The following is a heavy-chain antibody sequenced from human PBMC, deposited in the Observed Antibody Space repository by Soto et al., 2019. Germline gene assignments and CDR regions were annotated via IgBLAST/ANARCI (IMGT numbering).Heavy chain of an antibody. CDR2: ISGSGGST. D-gene: IGHD6-13*01. J-gene: IGHJ4*02. Sequence: AGGSLRLSCAASGFTFSSYAMSWVRQAPGKGLEWVSAISGSGGSTYYADSVKGRFTISRDNSKNTLYLQMNSLRAEDTAVYYCAKDFSGHRAAGLDYWGQGTLVTVSS. CDR3: AKDFSGHRAAGLDY. V-gene: IGHV3-23*01. CDR1: GFTFSSYA.